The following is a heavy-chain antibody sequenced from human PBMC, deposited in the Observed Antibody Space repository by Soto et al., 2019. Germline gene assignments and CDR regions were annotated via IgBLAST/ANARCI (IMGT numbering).Heavy chain of an antibody. CDR2: IYWSGDE. CDR3: ASELATLPGFAFDV. D-gene: IGHD1-26*01. J-gene: IGHJ3*01. V-gene: IGHV2-5*01. CDR1: GFSFSTSGVG. Sequence: QMTLMESGPTLVRPTQTLTLICSFYGFSFSTSGVGVGWVRQPPGKALEWLALIYWSGDEHYRPSLKSRLTITKDSSKNQVVLIVTNMDLVETAVYYCASELATLPGFAFDVWGQGTTVTVSS.